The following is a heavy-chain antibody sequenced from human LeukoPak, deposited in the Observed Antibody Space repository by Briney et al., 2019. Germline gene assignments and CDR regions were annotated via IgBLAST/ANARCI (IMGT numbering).Heavy chain of an antibody. Sequence: ASVKVSCKTSGFTFTSYYMHWVRQAPGQGLEWMGIINPNAGSTTFAQKFEGRVSMTRDMSTSTVYIDLISLTSEDTAVYYCAIRVTSNSVFDYWGQGTLVTVSS. D-gene: IGHD4-23*01. J-gene: IGHJ4*02. CDR2: INPNAGST. CDR3: AIRVTSNSVFDY. V-gene: IGHV1-46*01. CDR1: GFTFTSYY.